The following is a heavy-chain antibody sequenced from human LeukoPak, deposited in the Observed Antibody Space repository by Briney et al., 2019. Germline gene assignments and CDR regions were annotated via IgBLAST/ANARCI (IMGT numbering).Heavy chain of an antibody. Sequence: GGSLRLSCAASGFTFDDYAMPWVRQAPGKGLEWVSLISWNSGSIAYADSVKGRFTISRDNTKNSLYLQMNSLRAEDTALYYCAKDMWTSGYEGAFDIWGQGTIVTVSS. CDR3: AKDMWTSGYEGAFDI. D-gene: IGHD5-12*01. CDR2: ISWNSGSI. V-gene: IGHV3-9*01. CDR1: GFTFDDYA. J-gene: IGHJ3*02.